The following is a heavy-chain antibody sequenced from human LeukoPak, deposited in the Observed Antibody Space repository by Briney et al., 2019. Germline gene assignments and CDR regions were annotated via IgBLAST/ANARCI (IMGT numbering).Heavy chain of an antibody. V-gene: IGHV4-59*02. CDR3: ASRKLGNDY. CDR2: IYHTGST. D-gene: IGHD7-27*01. J-gene: IGHJ4*02. Sequence: SETLTLTCTISGGSVSDYYWSWIRQSPGKGLEWIGYIYHTGSTSYSPSLKSRVTISADTSQNQFSLKLSSVTAADTAVYYCASRKLGNDYWGQGTLVTVSS. CDR1: GGSVSDYY.